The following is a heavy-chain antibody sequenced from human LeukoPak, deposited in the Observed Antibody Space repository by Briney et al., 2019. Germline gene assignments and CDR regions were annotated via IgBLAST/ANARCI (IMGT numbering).Heavy chain of an antibody. D-gene: IGHD1-1*01. J-gene: IGHJ4*02. Sequence: GGSLRLSCAASGFTFSSYSMNWVRQAPGNGLEWVSSISSSSSYIYYADSVKGRFTISRDNAKNSLYLQMNSLRAEDTAVYYCARDRDLERRDFDYWGQGTLVTVSS. V-gene: IGHV3-21*01. CDR2: ISSSSSYI. CDR3: ARDRDLERRDFDY. CDR1: GFTFSSYS.